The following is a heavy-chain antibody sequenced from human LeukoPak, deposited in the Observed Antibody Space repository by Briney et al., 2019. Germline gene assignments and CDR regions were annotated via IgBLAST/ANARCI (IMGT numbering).Heavy chain of an antibody. V-gene: IGHV4-61*02. J-gene: IGHJ6*03. CDR2: ISSTGST. CDR1: SGSLSSGLYY. CDR3: ARETEEVYSRSWGLYDSYYYMDA. D-gene: IGHD2-21*01. Sequence: SETLSLTCTVSSGSLSSGLYYWTWIRQPAGKGLEWIGRISSTGSTTYNPSLKGRGSISLDTSKNSFSLKVTSVTAADTAVYYCARETEEVYSRSWGLYDSYYYMDAWGNGTTVTVS.